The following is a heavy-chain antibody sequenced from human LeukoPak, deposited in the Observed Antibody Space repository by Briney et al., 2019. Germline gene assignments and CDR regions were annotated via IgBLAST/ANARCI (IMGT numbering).Heavy chain of an antibody. Sequence: PSETLSLTCTVSGDSISTSNSYWGWIRQPPGEGLEWIGSIYYTGGTYYNTSLKSRVTISVDTSKNQFSLKLSSVTAADTAVYYCASGKWVVSSGWDYWGQGTLVTVSS. CDR1: GDSISTSNSY. V-gene: IGHV4-39*01. CDR2: IYYTGGT. CDR3: ASGKWVVSSGWDY. J-gene: IGHJ4*02. D-gene: IGHD6-19*01.